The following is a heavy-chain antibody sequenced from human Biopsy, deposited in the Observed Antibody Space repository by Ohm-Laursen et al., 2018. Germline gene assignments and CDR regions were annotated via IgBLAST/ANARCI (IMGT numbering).Heavy chain of an antibody. J-gene: IGHJ4*02. CDR1: GYTFTTYY. CDR3: ALASFDY. CDR2: INPGGNST. V-gene: IGHV1-46*01. Sequence: ASVKVSCNASGYTFTTYYIHWVRQAPGQGLEWMGIINPGGNSTAYTQNFQVRVTMTWDTSTTTVYMELSSLRSEDTAVYYCALASFDYWGQGTLVTVPS.